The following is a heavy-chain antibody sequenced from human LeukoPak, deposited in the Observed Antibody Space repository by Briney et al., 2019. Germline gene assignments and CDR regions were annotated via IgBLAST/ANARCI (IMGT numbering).Heavy chain of an antibody. CDR1: GFTFNSYG. CDR2: IWYEGSNK. J-gene: IGHJ4*02. CDR3: ARARGVSTGYRPIDY. D-gene: IGHD3-22*01. Sequence: GRSLRLSCAASGFTFNSYGMHWVRQAPGKGLEWVAVIWYEGSNKHYADSVRGRFTISRDNSKSTLYLQMNSLRAEDTAVYYCARARGVSTGYRPIDYWGQGTLVTVSS. V-gene: IGHV3-33*01.